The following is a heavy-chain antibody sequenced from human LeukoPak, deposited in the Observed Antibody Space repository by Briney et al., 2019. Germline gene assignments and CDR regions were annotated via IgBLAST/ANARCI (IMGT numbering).Heavy chain of an antibody. V-gene: IGHV3-48*01. J-gene: IGHJ3*02. Sequence: GGSLRLSCAASGFTFSSYNMNWVRQAPGKGPEWVAYIGNRGFTIYYADSVKGRFTISRDNAKNSLSLQMNSLRAEDTAVYYCARDWDLWVGHAFDIWGQGTMVTVSS. CDR3: ARDWDLWVGHAFDI. CDR1: GFTFSSYN. D-gene: IGHD1-26*01. CDR2: IGNRGFTI.